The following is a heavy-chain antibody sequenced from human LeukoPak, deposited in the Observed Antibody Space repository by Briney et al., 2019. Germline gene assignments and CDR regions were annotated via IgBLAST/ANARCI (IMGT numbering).Heavy chain of an antibody. J-gene: IGHJ4*02. CDR1: GFTFSSDA. Sequence: GGSLILFCAASGFTFSSDAMRWVRQAPGKGLEWVSAISSSGGSTYYADSVRGRFIISRDSSKNTLYLQMNSLRAEDTAVYYCAKGGAQVGGQGTLVTVSS. CDR3: AKGGAQV. V-gene: IGHV3-23*01. CDR2: ISSSGGST. D-gene: IGHD1-26*01.